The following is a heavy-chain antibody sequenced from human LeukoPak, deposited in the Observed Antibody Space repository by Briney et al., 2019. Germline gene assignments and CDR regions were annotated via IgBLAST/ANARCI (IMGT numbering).Heavy chain of an antibody. CDR3: ARDLIYCSSTSCTNWFDP. Sequence: SETRSLTCTVSGGSISSYYWSWIRQPAGKGLEWIGRIYTSGSTNYNPSLKSGVTMSVATSKNQFSLKLSSVTAADTAVYYCARDLIYCSSTSCTNWFDPWGQGTLVTVSS. V-gene: IGHV4-4*07. D-gene: IGHD2-2*01. J-gene: IGHJ5*02. CDR1: GGSISSYY. CDR2: IYTSGST.